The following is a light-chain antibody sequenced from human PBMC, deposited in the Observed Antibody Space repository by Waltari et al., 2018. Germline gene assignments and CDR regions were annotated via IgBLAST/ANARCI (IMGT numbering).Light chain of an antibody. CDR1: QDIGND. Sequence: AIQMTQSPSSLSASVGDRVTITCRASQDIGNDLGWYQQKPGKAPKLLIYGTSSLESGVPSRFSGSRSGTDFTLTISSLQAEDVAVYYCQQYYTTPPTFGQGTRLEIK. J-gene: IGKJ5*01. V-gene: IGKV1-6*01. CDR3: QQYYTTPPT. CDR2: GTS.